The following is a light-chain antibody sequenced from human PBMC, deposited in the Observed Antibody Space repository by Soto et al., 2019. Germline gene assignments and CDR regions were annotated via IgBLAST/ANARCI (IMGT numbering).Light chain of an antibody. CDR3: QSADSSGTYVV. CDR2: KDS. V-gene: IGLV3-25*03. CDR1: ALPKQY. Sequence: SYELTQPPSVSVSPGQTARSTCSGDALPKQYAYWYHQKPGQAPVLVIYKDSERPSGIPERVSGSSSGTTCTLTISGVQAEYEADYYCQSADSSGTYVVFGGGTKLTVL. J-gene: IGLJ2*01.